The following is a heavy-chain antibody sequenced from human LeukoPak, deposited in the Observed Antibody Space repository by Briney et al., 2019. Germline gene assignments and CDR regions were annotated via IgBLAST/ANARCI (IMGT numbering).Heavy chain of an antibody. J-gene: IGHJ4*02. D-gene: IGHD3-22*01. V-gene: IGHV3-23*01. CDR2: ISGSGGST. CDR1: GFTFSSYA. Sequence: GGSLRLSCAASGFTFSSYAMSWVRQAPGKGLEWVSAISGSGGSTYYADSVKGRFTISRDNSKNTLYLQMNSLRAEDTAVYYCAKDPLQYYYDSSGYYSYYFDYWGQGTLVTVSS. CDR3: AKDPLQYYYDSSGYYSYYFDY.